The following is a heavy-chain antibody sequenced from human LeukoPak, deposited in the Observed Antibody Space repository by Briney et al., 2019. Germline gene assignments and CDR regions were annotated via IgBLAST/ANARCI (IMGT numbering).Heavy chain of an antibody. CDR1: GFSFTGYW. Sequence: GGSLRLSCAVSGFSFTGYWMSWVRQAPGKGLEWVANINQDGSEKHYVDSVKGRFTISRDNAKNSLYLQMNSLRAEDTAVYYCTRDLGWRRHDYWGQGTLVTVSS. CDR3: TRDLGWRRHDY. J-gene: IGHJ4*02. D-gene: IGHD2-21*02. CDR2: INQDGSEK. V-gene: IGHV3-7*03.